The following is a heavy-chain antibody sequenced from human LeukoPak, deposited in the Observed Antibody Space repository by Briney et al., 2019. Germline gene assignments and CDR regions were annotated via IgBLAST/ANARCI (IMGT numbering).Heavy chain of an antibody. J-gene: IGHJ4*02. CDR1: VHTFTDYD. V-gene: IGHV1-8*01. CDR2: MSPNNGNT. Sequence: ASVKVSCKTSVHTFTDYDINWVRQATGQGLEWLGWMSPNNGNTGYAQKFQGRVTMTRDTSISTAYMELSSLRSEDTAVYYCASNPPRTGDFNSWGQGALVTVSS. D-gene: IGHD7-27*01. CDR3: ASNPPRTGDFNS.